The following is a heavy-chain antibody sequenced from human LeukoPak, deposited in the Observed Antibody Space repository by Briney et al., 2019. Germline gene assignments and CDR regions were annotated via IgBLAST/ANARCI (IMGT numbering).Heavy chain of an antibody. CDR1: GDSVSSNSAA. Sequence: SQTLSLTCGISGDSVSSNSAAWTWIRQSPSRGLEWLGRTYYRSRWYNDYAVSVKSRITINPDTSKNQFSLQLNSVTPEDTAVYYCARSMGALDIWGQGTMVTVSS. D-gene: IGHD2/OR15-2a*01. J-gene: IGHJ3*02. CDR2: TYYRSRWYN. V-gene: IGHV6-1*01. CDR3: ARSMGALDI.